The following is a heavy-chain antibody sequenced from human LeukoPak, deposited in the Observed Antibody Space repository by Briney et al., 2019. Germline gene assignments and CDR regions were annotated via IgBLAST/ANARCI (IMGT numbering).Heavy chain of an antibody. V-gene: IGHV4-59*01. CDR3: AREGATGKFDP. Sequence: PSETLSLTCTVSGGSISSYYWSWIQQPPGKGLEWIGYIYYSGSTNYNPSLKSRVTISVDTSKNQFSLKLSSVTAADTAVYYCAREGATGKFDPWGQGTLVTVSS. CDR2: IYYSGST. CDR1: GGSISSYY. D-gene: IGHD5-24*01. J-gene: IGHJ5*02.